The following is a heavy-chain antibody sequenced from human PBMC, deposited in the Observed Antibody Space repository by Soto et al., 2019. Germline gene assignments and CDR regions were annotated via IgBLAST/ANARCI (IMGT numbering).Heavy chain of an antibody. CDR2: ISYDGCNI. D-gene: IGHD1-7*01. CDR3: LRTTGDAEYYYYGMDV. J-gene: IGHJ6*02. Sequence: PGGSLRLSCAASGFTFSSYGMHWVRQAPGKGLEWVAVISYDGCNIYYADSVKGRFTISRDNSMNTLYLQMNSLRAEDTFVYYCLRTTGDAEYYYYGMDVWGQGTTVTVSS. V-gene: IGHV3-30*03. CDR1: GFTFSSYG.